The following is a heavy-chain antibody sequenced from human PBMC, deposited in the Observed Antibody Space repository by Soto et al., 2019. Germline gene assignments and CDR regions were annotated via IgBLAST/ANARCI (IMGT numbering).Heavy chain of an antibody. CDR1: GYTFTSYG. CDR3: GGGCSGGSCHPGAIDY. V-gene: IGHV1-18*04. D-gene: IGHD2-15*01. J-gene: IGHJ4*02. CDR2: ISAYNGNT. Sequence: QVPLVQSGAEVKKPGASVKVSFKASGYTFTSYGISWVRQAPGQGLEWMGWISAYNGNTNYTQKLQGRVTMTTDTSTSTAYMELRSLRSDDTAVYYCGGGCSGGSCHPGAIDYWGQGTLVTVSS.